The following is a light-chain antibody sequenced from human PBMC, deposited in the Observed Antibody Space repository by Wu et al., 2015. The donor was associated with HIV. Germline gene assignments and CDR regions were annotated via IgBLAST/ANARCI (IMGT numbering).Light chain of an antibody. V-gene: IGKV1-39*01. CDR2: AAS. Sequence: DIQMTQSPSSLSASVGDRVTITCRASQNIKNYLNWYQQKPGEAPKLLISAASTLQGGVPSRFSGSGSGTQFSLTISSLQPEDFATYHCQQSYSTPAWTFGQGTKVEI. CDR1: QNIKNY. CDR3: QQSYSTPAWT. J-gene: IGKJ1*01.